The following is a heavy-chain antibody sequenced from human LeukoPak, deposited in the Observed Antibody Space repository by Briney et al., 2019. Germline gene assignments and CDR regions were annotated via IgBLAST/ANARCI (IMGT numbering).Heavy chain of an antibody. CDR2: ISSSGSTI. J-gene: IGHJ3*02. CDR1: GFPFDDYA. CDR3: ARDSHRGGYDAFDI. Sequence: PGGSLRLSCAASGFPFDDYAMLWVRQAPGKGLEWVSYISSSGSTIYYADSVKGRFTISRDNAKNSLYLQMNSLRAEDTAVYYCARDSHRGGYDAFDIWGQGTMVTVSS. V-gene: IGHV3-11*01. D-gene: IGHD5-12*01.